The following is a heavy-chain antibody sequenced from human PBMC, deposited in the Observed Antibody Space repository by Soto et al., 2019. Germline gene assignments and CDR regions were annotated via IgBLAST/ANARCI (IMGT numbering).Heavy chain of an antibody. CDR3: ARREIQGPIDY. Sequence: SETLSLTCAVSGYSISSSNWWGWIRQPPGKGLEWIGYIYSSGTTYYNPSLKSRVTMSVDTSKNQFSLKLTSVTAVDTAVYYCARREIQGPIDYWGQGTLVTVSS. J-gene: IGHJ4*02. D-gene: IGHD1-26*01. CDR1: GYSISSSNW. CDR2: IYSSGTT. V-gene: IGHV4-28*01.